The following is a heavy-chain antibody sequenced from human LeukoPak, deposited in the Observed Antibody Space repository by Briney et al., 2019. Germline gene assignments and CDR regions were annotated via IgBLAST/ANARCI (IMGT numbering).Heavy chain of an antibody. CDR3: AINRPGYYDYVWGSYRYARELDY. V-gene: IGHV1-46*01. CDR1: GYTFTSYY. Sequence: GASVKVSCKASGYTFTSYYMHWVRQAPGQGLEWMGIINPSGGSTSYAQKFQGRVTMTRDTSTSTVYMELSSLRSEDTAVYYCAINRPGYYDYVWGSYRYARELDYWGQGTLVTVSS. J-gene: IGHJ4*02. D-gene: IGHD3-16*02. CDR2: INPSGGST.